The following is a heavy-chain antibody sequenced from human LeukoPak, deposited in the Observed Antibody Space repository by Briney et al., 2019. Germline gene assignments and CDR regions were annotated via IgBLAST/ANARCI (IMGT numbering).Heavy chain of an antibody. Sequence: GASVKVSCKASGYSFSNYAMNWVRQAPGQGLEFMGWIHPSTGNPAYAQVFSGRFVFSVDASVTTTYLQISDLKAEDTAVYFCARALDSLGGLSLPDYWGQGTLVTVSS. CDR1: GYSFSNYA. J-gene: IGHJ4*02. V-gene: IGHV7-4-1*02. D-gene: IGHD3-16*02. CDR3: ARALDSLGGLSLPDY. CDR2: IHPSTGNP.